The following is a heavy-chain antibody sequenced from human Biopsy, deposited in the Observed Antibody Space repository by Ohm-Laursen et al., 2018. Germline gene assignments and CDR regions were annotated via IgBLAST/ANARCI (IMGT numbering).Heavy chain of an antibody. D-gene: IGHD3-9*01. V-gene: IGHV1-69*06. CDR2: NIPILGTG. J-gene: IGHJ1*01. CDR1: GYTFTGYS. Sequence: EASVKVSCKASGYTFTGYSCHWVRQAPGQGLEWLGGNIPILGTGNYAQKFQDRVTVAADTSTSTATMELRSLRSDDTAVYYCATKLTGYFHHWGQGTLVIVSS. CDR3: ATKLTGYFHH.